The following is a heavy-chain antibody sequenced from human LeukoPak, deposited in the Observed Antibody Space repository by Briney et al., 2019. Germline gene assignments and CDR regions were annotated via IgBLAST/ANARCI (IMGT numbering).Heavy chain of an antibody. CDR1: GFTFSNYG. V-gene: IGHV3-30*03. CDR2: ISYDGSNK. Sequence: PGRSLRLSCAGSGFTFSNYGMHWVRQAPGKGLEWVALISYDGSNKYYADSVKGRFTISRDNSKNTLYLEMNNLRAEDTAVYYCAREMESLGLAHDYWGRGILVTVSS. J-gene: IGHJ4*02. D-gene: IGHD3-3*01. CDR3: AREMESLGLAHDY.